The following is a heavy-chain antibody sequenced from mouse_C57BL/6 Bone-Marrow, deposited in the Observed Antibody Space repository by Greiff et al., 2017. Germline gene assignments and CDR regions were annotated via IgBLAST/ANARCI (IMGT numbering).Heavy chain of an antibody. V-gene: IGHV10-1*01. CDR2: IRSKSNNYAT. D-gene: IGHD1-1*02. CDR3: VRLSHYDYAMDY. CDR1: GFSFNTYA. J-gene: IGHJ4*01. Sequence: EVQLVESGGGLVQPKGSLKLSCAASGFSFNTYAMNWVRQAPGKGLEWVARIRSKSNNYATYYADSVKDRFTISRDDSESMLYLQMNNLKTEDTAMYYCVRLSHYDYAMDYWGQGTSVTVSS.